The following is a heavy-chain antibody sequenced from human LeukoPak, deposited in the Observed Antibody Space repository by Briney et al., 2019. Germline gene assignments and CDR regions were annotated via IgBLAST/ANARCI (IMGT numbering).Heavy chain of an antibody. J-gene: IGHJ6*02. Sequence: GGSLRLSCAASGFTFNSYEMNWVRQAPGKGLEWVSVIYSGGSTYYADSVKGRFTISRDNSKNTLYLQMNSLRAEDTAVYYCANLASPPYYSDYGMDVWGQGTTVTVSS. CDR3: ANLASPPYYSDYGMDV. CDR2: IYSGGST. V-gene: IGHV3-53*01. CDR1: GFTFNSYE.